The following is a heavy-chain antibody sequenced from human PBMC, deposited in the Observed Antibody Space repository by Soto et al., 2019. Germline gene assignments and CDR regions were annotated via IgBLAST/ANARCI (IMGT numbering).Heavy chain of an antibody. D-gene: IGHD6-6*01. CDR2: TYYKSHWYN. Sequence: PSQTLSLTCAISGDSVSSNSGAWNWIRQSPSRGLEWLGRTYYKSHWYNDFAVSVKSRVTIDPDTSKNQFSLQLNSVTPEDTAVYYCVRQYRDSQYYSGLDVWGQRTTVTVSS. CDR3: VRQYRDSQYYSGLDV. J-gene: IGHJ6*02. V-gene: IGHV6-1*01. CDR1: GDSVSSNSGA.